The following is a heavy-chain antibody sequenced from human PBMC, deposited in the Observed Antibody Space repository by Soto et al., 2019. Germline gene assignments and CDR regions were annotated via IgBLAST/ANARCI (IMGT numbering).Heavy chain of an antibody. CDR1: GYNFTSYW. CDR2: IYPGDSDT. CDR3: ARSVGWLQFRAFDI. V-gene: IGHV5-51*01. D-gene: IGHD5-12*01. Sequence: PGASVKISCEGSGYNFTSYWIGWVRQMPGKGLEWMGIIYPGDSDTRYSPSFQGQVTISADKSISTAYLQWSSLKASDTAMYYCARSVGWLQFRAFDIWGQGTMVTVSS. J-gene: IGHJ3*02.